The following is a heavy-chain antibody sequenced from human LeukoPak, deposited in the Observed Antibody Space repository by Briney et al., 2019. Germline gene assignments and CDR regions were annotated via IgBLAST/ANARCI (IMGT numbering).Heavy chain of an antibody. CDR3: ARLGAFDI. CDR1: GGSISSSNW. CDR2: IYHSGGT. J-gene: IGHJ3*02. Sequence: SETLSLTCAVSGGSISSSNWWSWVRQPPGKGLEWIGEIYHSGGTNYNPSLKSRVTMSVDTSQNQFSLKLSSVTAADTAVYYCARLGAFDIWGQGTMVTVSS. V-gene: IGHV4-4*02.